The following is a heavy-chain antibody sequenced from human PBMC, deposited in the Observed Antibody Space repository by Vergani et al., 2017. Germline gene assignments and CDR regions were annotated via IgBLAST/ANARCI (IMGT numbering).Heavy chain of an antibody. Sequence: QVQLVESGGGVVQPGRSLRLSCAASGFTFSSYGMHWVRQAPGKGLEWVAVISYDGSNKYYADSVKGRFTISRDNSKNTLYLQMNSLRAEDTAVYYCAKDDSLTNAFDIWGQGTMVTVSS. CDR2: ISYDGSNK. CDR3: AKDDSLTNAFDI. J-gene: IGHJ3*02. D-gene: IGHD1-1*01. V-gene: IGHV3-30*18. CDR1: GFTFSSYG.